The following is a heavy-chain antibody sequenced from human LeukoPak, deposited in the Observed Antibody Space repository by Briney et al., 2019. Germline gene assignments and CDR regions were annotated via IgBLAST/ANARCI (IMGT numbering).Heavy chain of an antibody. J-gene: IGHJ5*02. CDR3: ARVNLRGSQYNWFDP. V-gene: IGHV1-69*08. CDR2: ITPIIDTT. D-gene: IGHD1-26*01. CDR1: GGTLNTHI. Sequence: SVKVSCKASGGTLNTHIFAWVRQAPGQGLEWMGRITPIIDTTKYAQKFQGRMTITADKSTSTIYMELSSLRSDDTAVYYCARVNLRGSQYNWFDPRGQGTLVTVSS.